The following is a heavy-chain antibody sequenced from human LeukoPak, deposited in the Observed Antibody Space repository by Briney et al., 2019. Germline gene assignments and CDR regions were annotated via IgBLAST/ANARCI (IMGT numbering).Heavy chain of an antibody. CDR2: IYYSGST. CDR3: ARLGGGGNQFDP. Sequence: PSETLSLTCTVSADSISSYYWTWIRQPPGKGLEWIGFIYYSGSTNYNPSLKSRVTISVDTSKNQFSLKLSSVTAADTAVYYCARLGGGGNQFDPWGQGTLVTVSS. D-gene: IGHD2-15*01. CDR1: ADSISSYY. V-gene: IGHV4-59*12. J-gene: IGHJ5*02.